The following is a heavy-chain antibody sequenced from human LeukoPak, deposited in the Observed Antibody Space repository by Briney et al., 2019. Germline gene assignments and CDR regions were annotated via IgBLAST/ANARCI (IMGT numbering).Heavy chain of an antibody. CDR3: ARDRDV. V-gene: IGHV4-30-2*01. J-gene: IGHJ6*02. Sequence: PSQTLSLTCTVSGGSISSDGYYWSWLRQPPEKGLEWIGFIYHSGSTYYNPSLKSRVTISVDKSKNQFSLKLSSVTAADTAVYYCARDRDVWGQGTTVTVSS. CDR1: GGSISSDGYY. CDR2: IYHSGST.